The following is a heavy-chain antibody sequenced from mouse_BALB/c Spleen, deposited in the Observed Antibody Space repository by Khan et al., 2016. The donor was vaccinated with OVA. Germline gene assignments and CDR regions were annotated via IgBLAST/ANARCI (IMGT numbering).Heavy chain of an antibody. Sequence: QVQLQQSGAELVRPGVSVKISCKGSGYTFTDCTMHWVKQSHAMSLEWIGVISTYYGHATYNQKFKDKATLTVDKSSSTAYMELARLTSEDSAIYCCARGGGGDRFAYWGQGTLVTVSA. J-gene: IGHJ3*01. CDR1: GYTFTDCT. CDR3: ARGGGGDRFAY. CDR2: ISTYYGHA. V-gene: IGHV1S137*01.